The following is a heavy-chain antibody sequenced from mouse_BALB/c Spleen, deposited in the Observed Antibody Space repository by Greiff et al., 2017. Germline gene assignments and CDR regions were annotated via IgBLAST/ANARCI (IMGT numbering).Heavy chain of an antibody. V-gene: IGHV7-1*02. J-gene: IGHJ3*01. CDR2: SRNKANDYTT. CDR3: ARDGYYDYDLDWFAY. Sequence: EVQVVESGGGLVQPGGSLRLSCATSGFTFSDFYMEWVRQPPGKRLEWIAASRNKANDYTTEYSASVKGRFVVSRDTSQSILYLQMNALRAEDTAIYYCARDGYYDYDLDWFAYWGQGTLVTVSA. D-gene: IGHD2-4*01. CDR1: GFTFSDFY.